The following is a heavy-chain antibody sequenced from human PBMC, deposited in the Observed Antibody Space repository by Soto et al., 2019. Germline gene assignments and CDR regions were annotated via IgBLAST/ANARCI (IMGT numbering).Heavy chain of an antibody. V-gene: IGHV3-30*18. Sequence: GGSLRLSCASSGFSFTTYVMRWVRQAPGKGLEWVAVISHDGSYKYYGDAVKGRFTISRDTSKNAVYLEMNSLRPEDTAVYYCAKGLLAIVGTTLPRDAFNIWGQGTMVTVSS. CDR3: AKGLLAIVGTTLPRDAFNI. D-gene: IGHD1-26*01. CDR1: GFSFTTYV. CDR2: ISHDGSYK. J-gene: IGHJ3*02.